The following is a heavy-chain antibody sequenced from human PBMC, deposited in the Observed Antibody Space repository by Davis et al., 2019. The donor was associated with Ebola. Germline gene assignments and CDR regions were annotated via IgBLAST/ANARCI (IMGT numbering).Heavy chain of an antibody. CDR3: ARDQFFRGIFGVVRLNGMDV. D-gene: IGHD3-3*01. J-gene: IGHJ6*02. CDR1: GGSISSGDYY. Sequence: SETLSLTCTVSGGSISSGDYYWSWIRQPPGKGLEWIGYIYYSGSTYYNPSLNSRVTISVDTSKNQFSLKLSSVTAADTAVYYCARDQFFRGIFGVVRLNGMDVWGQGTTVTVSS. CDR2: IYYSGST. V-gene: IGHV4-30-4*01.